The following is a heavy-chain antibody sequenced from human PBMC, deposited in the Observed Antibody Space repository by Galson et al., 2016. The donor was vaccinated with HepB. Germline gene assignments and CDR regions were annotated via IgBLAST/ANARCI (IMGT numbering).Heavy chain of an antibody. CDR1: GFSLTTSGMS. CDR3: ARPVAADPSMYYFAV. CDR2: IDWDDDK. J-gene: IGHJ4*02. V-gene: IGHV2-70*11. Sequence: PALVKPTQTLTLTCTFSGFSLTTSGMSVTWIRQPPGKALEWLARIDWDDDKYYGTSLKTRVTISKDTSKNQVVLTITNMDPVDTATYYCARPVAADPSMYYFAVWGQGTLVTVSS. D-gene: IGHD2-2*01.